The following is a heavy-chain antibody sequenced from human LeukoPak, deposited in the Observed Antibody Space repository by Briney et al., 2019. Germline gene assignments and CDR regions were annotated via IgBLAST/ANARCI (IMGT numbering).Heavy chain of an antibody. J-gene: IGHJ4*02. V-gene: IGHV3-23*01. D-gene: IGHD6-13*01. CDR2: ISGSGGST. CDR3: AKDRSSSWYEYYFDY. Sequence: GGSLRLSCAASGFTFSSYAMSWVRQAPGKGLEWVSAISGSGGSTYYADSVKGRFTISRDNAKNSLYLQMNSLRAEDTALYYCAKDRSSSWYEYYFDYWGQGTLVTVSS. CDR1: GFTFSSYA.